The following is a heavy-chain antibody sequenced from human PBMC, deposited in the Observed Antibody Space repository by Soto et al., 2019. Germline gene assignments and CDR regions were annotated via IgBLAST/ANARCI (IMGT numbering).Heavy chain of an antibody. CDR3: AMGGRSDYSHRFDY. CDR2: IYYSGSA. D-gene: IGHD4-17*01. CDR1: GGSISSSDYY. J-gene: IGHJ4*02. V-gene: IGHV4-39*01. Sequence: PSETLSLTCTVSGGSISSSDYYWGWIRQPPGKGLEWIGNIYYSGSASYNPSLKSRVTISVDTSKNQVSLKLISVTAADTAVYNFAMGGRSDYSHRFDYWGQGTQVTVPS.